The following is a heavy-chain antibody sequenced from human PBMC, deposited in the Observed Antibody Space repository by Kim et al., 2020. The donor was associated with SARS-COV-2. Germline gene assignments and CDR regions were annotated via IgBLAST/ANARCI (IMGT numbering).Heavy chain of an antibody. D-gene: IGHD2-2*02. Sequence: ASVKVSCKASGYTFTSYAMNWVRQAPGQGLEWMGWINTNTGNPTYAQGFTGRFVFSFDTSVSTAYLQISSLKAEDTAVYYCARAKGCSSTSCYISADYPYYYYYGMDVWGQGTTVTVSS. J-gene: IGHJ6*02. V-gene: IGHV7-4-1*02. CDR2: INTNTGNP. CDR3: ARAKGCSSTSCYISADYPYYYYYGMDV. CDR1: GYTFTSYA.